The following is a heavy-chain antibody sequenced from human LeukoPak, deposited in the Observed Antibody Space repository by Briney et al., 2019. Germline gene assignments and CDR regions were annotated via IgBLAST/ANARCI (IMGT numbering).Heavy chain of an antibody. CDR3: ARDATYYYDSSGYPDAFDI. CDR1: GYTFTSYG. V-gene: IGHV1-18*01. J-gene: IGHJ3*02. D-gene: IGHD3-22*01. CDR2: ISAYNGNT. Sequence: PGASVKVSCKASGYTFTSYGISWVRQAPGQGLEWMGWISAYNGNTNYAQKLQGRVTMTTDTSTSTAYMELSSLRSDDTAVYYCARDATYYYDSSGYPDAFDIWGQGTMVTVSS.